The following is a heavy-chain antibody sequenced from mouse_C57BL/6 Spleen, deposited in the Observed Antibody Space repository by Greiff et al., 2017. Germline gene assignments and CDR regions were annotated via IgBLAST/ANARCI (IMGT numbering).Heavy chain of an antibody. CDR1: GFTFSDYV. Sequence: EMKPVASGGGLVKPGGSLKLSCAASGFTFSDYVMHWVRPAPERGLEWVAYMSNGSSTIYYADTVKGRFTSSSDNAKNTLFLQMTSRRTEDTAMYYWARKEVYCSSYGYAMDYWGQGTSVTVSS. J-gene: IGHJ4*01. CDR2: MSNGSSTI. D-gene: IGHD1-1*01. CDR3: ARKEVYCSSYGYAMDY. V-gene: IGHV5-17*01.